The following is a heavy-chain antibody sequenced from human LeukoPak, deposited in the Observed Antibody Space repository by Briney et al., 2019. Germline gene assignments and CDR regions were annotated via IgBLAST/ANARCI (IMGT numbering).Heavy chain of an antibody. Sequence: SVKVSCKASGFTFTTSAIQWVRQARGQRLEWIGWIVVGSGNTNYAQKVQERVTITRDMSTSTAYMELSSLTSDDSAVYYCAAGSGWYRFDYWGQGTRVTVSS. CDR2: IVVGSGNT. CDR3: AAGSGWYRFDY. J-gene: IGHJ4*02. V-gene: IGHV1-58*02. CDR1: GFTFTTSA. D-gene: IGHD6-13*01.